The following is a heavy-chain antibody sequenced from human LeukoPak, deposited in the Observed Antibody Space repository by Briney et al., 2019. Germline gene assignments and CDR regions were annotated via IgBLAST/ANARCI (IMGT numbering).Heavy chain of an antibody. V-gene: IGHV1-2*02. D-gene: IGHD3-3*01. CDR2: INPNSGGT. CDR1: GYTFTGYY. Sequence: ASVKVSCKASGYTFTGYYMHWVRQAPGQGLEWMGWINPNSGGTNYAQKFQGRVTMTRDTSISTAYMELSRLRSDDTAVYYCARGGDFWSGYYPHDYWGQGTLVTVSS. CDR3: ARGGDFWSGYYPHDY. J-gene: IGHJ4*02.